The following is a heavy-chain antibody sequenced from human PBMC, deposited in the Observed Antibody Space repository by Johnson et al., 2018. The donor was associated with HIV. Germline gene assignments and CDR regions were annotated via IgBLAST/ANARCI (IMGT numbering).Heavy chain of an antibody. Sequence: QMQLVESGGGLVKPGGSLRLSCTASGFTFSDYYMSWIRQAPGKGLEWVSYISGSTIMINYANSVKGRFTISRDNAKNSLYLQMTSLRAEDTAVYYCARDQSSRQAFDIWGQGTMVTVSS. CDR1: GFTFSDYY. CDR2: ISGSTIMI. D-gene: IGHD6-6*01. CDR3: ARDQSSRQAFDI. J-gene: IGHJ3*02. V-gene: IGHV3-11*04.